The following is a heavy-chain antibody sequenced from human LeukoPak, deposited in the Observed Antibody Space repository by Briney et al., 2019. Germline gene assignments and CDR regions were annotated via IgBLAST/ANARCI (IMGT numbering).Heavy chain of an antibody. CDR1: GFTFTTYW. V-gene: IGHV3-7*03. D-gene: IGHD1-26*01. J-gene: IGHJ4*02. Sequence: GGSLRLSCAASGFTFTTYWMGWVRQAPGKGLEWVANIKQDGTEKYYVDSVKGRFTISRDNSKNTLYLQMNSLRAEDTALYFCAQWSRYFDYWGQGTLVTVSS. CDR3: AQWSRYFDY. CDR2: IKQDGTEK.